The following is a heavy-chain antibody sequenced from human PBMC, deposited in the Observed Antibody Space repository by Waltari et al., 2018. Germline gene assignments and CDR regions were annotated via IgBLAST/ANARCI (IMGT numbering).Heavy chain of an antibody. J-gene: IGHJ4*02. CDR2: FHTGFNT. CDR3: ATARGYGTGWYGKNDY. CDR1: GFTFRASA. V-gene: IGHV3-23*05. Sequence: EVQLLESGGGLVQTGGSLRLSCAASGFTFRASALTWFRQAPGKGLEWVSAFHTGFNTYYADSVRGRFTISRDNSKNTQYLQMNGLRVEDTALYYCATARGYGTGWYGKNDYWGQGTLVTVSS. D-gene: IGHD6-19*01.